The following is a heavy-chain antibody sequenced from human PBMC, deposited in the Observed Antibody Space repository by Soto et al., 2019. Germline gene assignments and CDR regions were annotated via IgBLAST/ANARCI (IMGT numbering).Heavy chain of an antibody. J-gene: IGHJ4*02. D-gene: IGHD3-16*02. CDR1: GFSLSNTRLG. V-gene: IGHV2-26*01. CDR3: ARILISPLQMADY. CDR2: IFSNDEK. Sequence: SGPTLVNPTETLTLTCTFSGFSLSNTRLGVTWIRQPPGKALEWLAHIFSNDEKSYNTSLKTRLTISKDTSKSQVVLTMTNMDPVDTATHYRARILISPLQMADYWGQGTLVTVSS.